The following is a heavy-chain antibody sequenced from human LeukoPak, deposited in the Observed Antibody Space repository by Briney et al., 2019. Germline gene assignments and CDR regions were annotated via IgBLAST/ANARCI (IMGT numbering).Heavy chain of an antibody. CDR3: ANVMWDFDWLLSFDI. Sequence: PGGSLRLSCAASGFTFSSYWMSWVRQAPGKGLEWVANIKQDGSEKYYVDSVKGRFTISRDNAKNSLYLQMNSLRAEDTAVYYCANVMWDFDWLLSFDIWGQGTMVTVSS. CDR2: IKQDGSEK. D-gene: IGHD3-9*01. CDR1: GFTFSSYW. J-gene: IGHJ3*02. V-gene: IGHV3-7*01.